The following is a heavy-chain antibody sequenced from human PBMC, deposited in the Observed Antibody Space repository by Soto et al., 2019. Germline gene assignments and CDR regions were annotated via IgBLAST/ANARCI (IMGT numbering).Heavy chain of an antibody. J-gene: IGHJ6*02. V-gene: IGHV2-5*01. Sequence: QITLKESGPTLVKPTQTLTLTCTFSGFSLSTSGVGVGWIRQPPGKALEWLALIFWNDGKRYSPSLSRRLTTNQDTSRKHVVLTMLTLAPVDSATYYRSQSFRFVGGGDVWGQGAPVTVSS. CDR1: GFSLSTSGVG. CDR3: SQSFRFVGGGDV. CDR2: IFWNDGK. D-gene: IGHD2-15*01.